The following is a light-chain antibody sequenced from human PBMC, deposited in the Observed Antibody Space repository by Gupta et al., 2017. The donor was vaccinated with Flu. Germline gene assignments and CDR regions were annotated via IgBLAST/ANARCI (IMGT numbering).Light chain of an antibody. CDR1: TLPDQY. CDR3: QSADSTGSYVV. Sequence: SYELPQPPSVSVSPGQTARITCSGDTLPDQYAYWYQQKPGQAPVLIIYRDSERPSGIPERFSGSSSGTTVTLTISGVQAEEEAEYYCQSADSTGSYVVFGGGTKLTVL. V-gene: IGLV3-25*02. CDR2: RDS. J-gene: IGLJ2*01.